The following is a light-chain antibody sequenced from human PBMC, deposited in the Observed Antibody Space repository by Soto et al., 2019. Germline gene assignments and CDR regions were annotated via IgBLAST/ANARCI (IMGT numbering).Light chain of an antibody. J-gene: IGLJ1*01. CDR3: AAWDATLAGYV. CDR1: SSNLGDNT. V-gene: IGLV1-44*01. Sequence: QSVLTQPPSASGTPGQRVTISCSTSSSNLGDNTVNWYQHVPGTAPKLLIYSYDQRPSGVPDRFSGSRSGTSASLAISGLQSEDEVDYYCAAWDATLAGYVFGTGTKVPV. CDR2: SYD.